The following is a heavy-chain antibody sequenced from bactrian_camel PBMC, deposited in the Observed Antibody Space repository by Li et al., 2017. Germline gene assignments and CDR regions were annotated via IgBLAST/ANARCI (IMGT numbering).Heavy chain of an antibody. CDR1: GYSFGTRC. J-gene: IGHJ4*01. CDR2: IFSTGTT. D-gene: IGHD3*01. CDR3: AFDPEWTGCGADSSRYNY. V-gene: IGHV3S53*01. Sequence: HVQLVESGGGSVQAGRSLTLSCAASGYSFGTRCMGRFRQAPGKERERVARIFSTGTTTYADSVKGRFTISRANALNTLYLQMNSLKPEDTAMYYCAFDPEWTGCGADSSRYNYLGQGTQVTVS.